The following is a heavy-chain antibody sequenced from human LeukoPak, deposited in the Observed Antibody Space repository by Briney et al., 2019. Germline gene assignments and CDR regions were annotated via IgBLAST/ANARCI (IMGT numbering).Heavy chain of an antibody. V-gene: IGHV1-46*01. D-gene: IGHD2-2*01. Sequence: ASVKVSCKASGYTFSSYYMNWVRQAPGQGLEWMGKINPSDGSTDFAQNFQGRVTMTRDTSTSTVYMELSSLRSEDTAVYYCAKAHCSSTSCSRADNWGQGTLVTVSS. CDR1: GYTFSSYY. CDR3: AKAHCSSTSCSRADN. J-gene: IGHJ4*02. CDR2: INPSDGST.